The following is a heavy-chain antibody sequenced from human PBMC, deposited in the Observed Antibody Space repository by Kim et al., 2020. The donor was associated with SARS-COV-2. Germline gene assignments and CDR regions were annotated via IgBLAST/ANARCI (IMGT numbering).Heavy chain of an antibody. CDR1: GGSISSYY. CDR3: ARVRYNWNYEYYYYYGMDV. CDR2: IYYSGST. D-gene: IGHD1-7*01. Sequence: SETLSLTCTVSGGSISSYYWSWIRQPPGKGLEWIGYIYYSGSTNYNPSLKSRVTISVDTSKNQFSLKLSSVTAADTAVYYCARVRYNWNYEYYYYYGMDVWGQGTTVTVSS. V-gene: IGHV4-59*13. J-gene: IGHJ6*02.